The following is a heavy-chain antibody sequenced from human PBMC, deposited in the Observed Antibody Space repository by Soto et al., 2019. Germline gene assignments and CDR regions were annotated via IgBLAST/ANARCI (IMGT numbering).Heavy chain of an antibody. D-gene: IGHD6-19*01. CDR3: ARVEAVAGLYNYHGLDV. V-gene: IGHV1-8*02. Sequence: GASVKVSCKASGYTFTGYYMHWVRQATGQGLEWMGWMNPNSGNTGYAQKFQGRVTMTRNTSISTAYMELSSLRSEDTAVYYCARVEAVAGLYNYHGLDVWGQGTAVTVSS. J-gene: IGHJ6*02. CDR1: GYTFTGYY. CDR2: MNPNSGNT.